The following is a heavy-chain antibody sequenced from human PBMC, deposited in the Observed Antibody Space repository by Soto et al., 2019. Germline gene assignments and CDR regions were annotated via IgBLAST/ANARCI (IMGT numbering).Heavy chain of an antibody. Sequence: QVQLQQWGAGLLKPSETLSHTCAVYGGSFSGYYWSWIRQPPWKGLEWIGEINHSGSTNYNPSLKSRVTISVDTSKNQFSLKLSSVTAADTAVYYCARGDGEGSGSYGGMDVWGQGTTVTVSS. CDR3: ARGDGEGSGSYGGMDV. CDR1: GGSFSGYY. J-gene: IGHJ6*02. CDR2: INHSGST. V-gene: IGHV4-34*01. D-gene: IGHD3-10*01.